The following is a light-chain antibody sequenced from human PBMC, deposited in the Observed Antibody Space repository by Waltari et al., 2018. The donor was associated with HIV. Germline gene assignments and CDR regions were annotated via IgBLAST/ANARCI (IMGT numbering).Light chain of an antibody. CDR2: SSS. V-gene: IGKV1-17*01. Sequence: DIQLTQSPSSLSASVGARVTVTCRASEDIGSDLAWYQQRATEAPKRLIYSSSSLQNGVPSRFSGVGSGTNFTLTINGLKPEDSATFFCLQQHRYPLTFGGGTTV. CDR1: EDIGSD. CDR3: LQQHRYPLT. J-gene: IGKJ4*01.